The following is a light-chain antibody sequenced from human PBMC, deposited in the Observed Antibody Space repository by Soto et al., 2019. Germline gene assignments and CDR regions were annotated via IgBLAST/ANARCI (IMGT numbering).Light chain of an antibody. Sequence: DIQMTQSPSSLSASVRDRVTITCRASQNIRSYLNWYQQKPGKVPKLLIYAVSSLPSGVPSRFSGSGSGTEFTLTISSLQPEDFATYYCQQSYITPRNFGPGTKVDIK. CDR3: QQSYITPRN. J-gene: IGKJ3*01. CDR2: AVS. V-gene: IGKV1-39*01. CDR1: QNIRSY.